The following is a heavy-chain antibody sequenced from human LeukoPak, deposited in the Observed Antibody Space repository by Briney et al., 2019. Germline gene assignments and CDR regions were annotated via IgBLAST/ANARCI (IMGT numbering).Heavy chain of an antibody. CDR2: IKSKTDGGTT. CDR1: GFTFSNAW. D-gene: IGHD6-19*01. Sequence: GGSLRLSCAASGFTFSNAWMSWVRQAPGKGLEWVGRIKSKTDGGTTDYAAPAKGRFTISRNDSKNTLYLQMHSLKTEDTAVYYCSTEQWLVAAFDYWGQGTLVTVSS. J-gene: IGHJ4*02. CDR3: STEQWLVAAFDY. V-gene: IGHV3-15*01.